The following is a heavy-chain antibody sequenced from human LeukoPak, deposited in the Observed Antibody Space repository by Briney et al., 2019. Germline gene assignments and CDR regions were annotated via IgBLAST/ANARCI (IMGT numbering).Heavy chain of an antibody. CDR2: IIPILGIA. D-gene: IGHD3-22*01. V-gene: IGHV1-69*02. CDR1: GGTFSSYT. CDR3: AGQRGGYWQGAFDI. J-gene: IGHJ3*02. Sequence: SSVKVSCKASGGTFSSYTISWVRQAPGQGHEWMGRIIPILGIANYAQKFQGRVTITADKSTSTAYMELSSLRSEDTAVYYCAGQRGGYWQGAFDIWGQGTMVTVSS.